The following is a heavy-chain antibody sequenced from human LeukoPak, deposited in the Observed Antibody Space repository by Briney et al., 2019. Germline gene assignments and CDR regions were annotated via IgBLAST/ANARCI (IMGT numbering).Heavy chain of an antibody. CDR3: ARDTPAAAGTFDY. V-gene: IGHV3-30-3*01. Sequence: PGRTLRLSCAASGFTFSSYAMHWVRQAPGKGLEWVAVISYDGSNKYYADSVKERFTISNDNSKNPLYLQMNCLRAEDTSVYYCARDTPAAAGTFDYWGQGTLVTVSS. CDR1: GFTFSSYA. D-gene: IGHD6-13*01. CDR2: ISYDGSNK. J-gene: IGHJ4*02.